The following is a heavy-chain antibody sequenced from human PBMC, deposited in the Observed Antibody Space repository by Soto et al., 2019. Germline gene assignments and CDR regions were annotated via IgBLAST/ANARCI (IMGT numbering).Heavy chain of an antibody. Sequence: SETLSLTCTVSGGSISSGGYFWNWIRQHPRKGLEWIGYIYSSGSTYYNPSLKSRLTISMDTSKNQVSLKLSSVTAADTALYYCASAFRGVYALDVCGQGTTVTVSS. CDR1: GGSISSGGYF. J-gene: IGHJ6*02. CDR2: IYSSGST. CDR3: ASAFRGVYALDV. V-gene: IGHV4-31*03.